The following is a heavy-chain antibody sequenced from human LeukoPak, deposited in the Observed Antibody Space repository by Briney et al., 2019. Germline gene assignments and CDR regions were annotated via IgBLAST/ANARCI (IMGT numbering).Heavy chain of an antibody. V-gene: IGHV4-4*07. J-gene: IGHJ3*02. CDR1: GGSISSYY. CDR3: ARAYYYGSGTFDI. Sequence: SETLSLTCTVSGGSISSYYWSWIRQPAGKGLEWIGHIYSSGRPNYNPSLKSRVTISVDTSKNQFSLKLSSVTAADTAVYYCARAYYYGSGTFDIWGRGTLVTVSS. CDR2: IYSSGRP. D-gene: IGHD3-10*01.